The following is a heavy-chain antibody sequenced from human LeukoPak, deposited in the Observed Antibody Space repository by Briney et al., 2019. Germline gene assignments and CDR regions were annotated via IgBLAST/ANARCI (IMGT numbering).Heavy chain of an antibody. Sequence: SETLSLTCTVSGGSISSSSYYWVWSRRPPGKGLGWIGSIYYSGSTYYNSSLKSRVTISVDTSKNQFSLKLSSVTAADTAVYYCARHYERASYFDYWGQGTLVTVSS. V-gene: IGHV4-39*01. J-gene: IGHJ4*02. CDR1: GGSISSSSYY. CDR3: ARHYERASYFDY. D-gene: IGHD1-1*01. CDR2: IYYSGST.